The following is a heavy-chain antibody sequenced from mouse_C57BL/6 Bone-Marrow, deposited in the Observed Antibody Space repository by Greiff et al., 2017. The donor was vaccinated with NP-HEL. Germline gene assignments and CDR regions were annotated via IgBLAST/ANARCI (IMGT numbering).Heavy chain of an antibody. V-gene: IGHV14-2*01. CDR1: GFNIKDYY. CDR3: ARCPYYYGSSYGDFDY. J-gene: IGHJ2*01. Sequence: EVQLQQSGAELVKPGASVKLSCTASGFNIKDYYMHWVKQRTEQGLEWIGRIDPEDGETKYAPKFQGKANITADTYSNPAYLQLSSLTSEDTAVYYCARCPYYYGSSYGDFDYWGQGTTLTVSS. CDR2: IDPEDGET. D-gene: IGHD1-1*01.